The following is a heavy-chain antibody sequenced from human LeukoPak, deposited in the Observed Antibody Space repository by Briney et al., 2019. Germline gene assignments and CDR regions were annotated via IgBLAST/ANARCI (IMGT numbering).Heavy chain of an antibody. CDR2: IYYSGST. Sequence: SETLSLTCAVSGGSISSGGYSWSWIRQPPGKGLEWIGYIYYSGSTYYNPSLKSRLTMSVDTSKNQFSLKLSSVTAADTAVYYCARESYYDSSGYSHDAFDIWGQGTMVTVSS. CDR3: ARESYYDSSGYSHDAFDI. V-gene: IGHV4-30-4*07. CDR1: GGSISSGGYS. D-gene: IGHD3-22*01. J-gene: IGHJ3*02.